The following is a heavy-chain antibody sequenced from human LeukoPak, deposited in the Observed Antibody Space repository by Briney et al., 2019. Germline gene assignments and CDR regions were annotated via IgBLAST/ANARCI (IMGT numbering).Heavy chain of an antibody. J-gene: IGHJ5*02. CDR1: GGSFSGYY. CDR2: INHSGST. Sequence: SETLSLTCAVYGGSFSGYYWSWIRQPPGKGLEWIGEINHSGSTNYNPSLKSRVTISVDTSKNQFSLKLSSVTAADTAVYYCARRYYDSSSWFDPWGQGTLVTVSS. D-gene: IGHD3-22*01. V-gene: IGHV4-34*01. CDR3: ARRYYDSSSWFDP.